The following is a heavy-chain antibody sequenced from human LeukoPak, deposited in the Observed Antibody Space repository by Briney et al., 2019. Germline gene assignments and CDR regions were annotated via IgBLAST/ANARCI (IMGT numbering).Heavy chain of an antibody. CDR1: GGSFSGYY. CDR3: ARASYYYDSSGYYYYYYMDV. CDR2: INHSGST. D-gene: IGHD3-22*01. Sequence: SETLSLTCAVYGGSFSGYYWSWIRQPPGKGLEWIGEINHSGSTNYNPSPKSRVTISVDTSKNQFSLKLSSVTAADTAVYYCARASYYYDSSGYYYYYYMDVWGKGTTVTISS. J-gene: IGHJ6*03. V-gene: IGHV4-34*01.